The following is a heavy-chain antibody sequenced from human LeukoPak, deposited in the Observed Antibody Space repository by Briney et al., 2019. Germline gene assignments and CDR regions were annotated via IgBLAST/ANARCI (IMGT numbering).Heavy chain of an antibody. CDR3: ARELYYYGSGSPRSGMDV. D-gene: IGHD3-10*01. J-gene: IGHJ6*04. Sequence: SETLSLTCAVYGGSFSGYYWSWIRRPPGKGLEWIGEINHSGSTNYNPSLKSRVTISVDTSKNQFSLKLSSVTAADTAVYYCARELYYYGSGSPRSGMDVWGKGTTVTVSS. CDR1: GGSFSGYY. V-gene: IGHV4-34*01. CDR2: INHSGST.